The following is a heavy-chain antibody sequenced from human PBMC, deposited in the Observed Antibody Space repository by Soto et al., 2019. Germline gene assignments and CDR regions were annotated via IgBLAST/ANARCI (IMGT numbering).Heavy chain of an antibody. CDR2: ISYDVSNK. V-gene: IGHV3-30*18. Sequence: QVQLVESGGGVVQPGRSLRLSCAASGFTFSSYGMHWVRQAPGKGLEWVAVISYDVSNKYYADSVKGRFTISRDNSKNPLYLQMNSLRAEDTAVYYCAKNPYDRSARDAFGIWGPGTMGTVSS. CDR1: GFTFSSYG. D-gene: IGHD3-22*01. J-gene: IGHJ3*02. CDR3: AKNPYDRSARDAFGI.